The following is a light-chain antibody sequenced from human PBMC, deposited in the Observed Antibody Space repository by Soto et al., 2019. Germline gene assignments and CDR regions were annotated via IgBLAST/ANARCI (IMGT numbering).Light chain of an antibody. J-gene: IGKJ1*01. V-gene: IGKV3-15*01. CDR2: GAS. Sequence: EIVMTQSPATLSVSPGERATLSCRASQSVTSNLAWYQQKPGQAPRLLIYGASTRATGIPARFSGSGSGTEFTLTISSLQSEDFEVYYCQQYNKWPPVTFGQGTKVEIK. CDR3: QQYNKWPPVT. CDR1: QSVTSN.